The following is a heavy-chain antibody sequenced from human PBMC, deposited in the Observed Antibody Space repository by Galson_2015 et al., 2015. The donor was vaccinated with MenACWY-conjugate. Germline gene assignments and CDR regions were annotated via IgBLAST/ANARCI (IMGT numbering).Heavy chain of an antibody. J-gene: IGHJ2*01. D-gene: IGHD6-13*01. CDR2: TYYMTGGHS. CDR3: VRGVTRTSGTINWYFDF. V-gene: IGHV6-1*01. CDR1: WDSVSSISAA. Sequence: CAISWDSVSSISAAWTWIRQSRSRGGEGLGRTYYMTGGHSDYAETVKSQITINPGTYRNQLSMQLSSVAPEDTAVDYCVRGVTRTSGTINWYFDFWGRGTLVTVSS.